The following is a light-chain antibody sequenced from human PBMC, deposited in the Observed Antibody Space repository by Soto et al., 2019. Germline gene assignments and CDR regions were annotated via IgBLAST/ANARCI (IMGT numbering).Light chain of an antibody. CDR3: QQYNNWPRT. V-gene: IGKV3-15*01. Sequence: EIVMTQSPVTLSVSPGXTANLSCRASQSVSSNLAWYQQKPGQAPRLLIYGASTRATGIPARFSGSGSGTEFTLTISSLQSEDFAVYYCQQYNNWPRTFGQGTKVDIK. J-gene: IGKJ1*01. CDR1: QSVSSN. CDR2: GAS.